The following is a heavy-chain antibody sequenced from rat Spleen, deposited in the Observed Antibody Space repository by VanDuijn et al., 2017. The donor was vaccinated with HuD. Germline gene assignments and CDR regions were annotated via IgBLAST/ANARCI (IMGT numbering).Heavy chain of an antibody. CDR2: ISSGGGGT. J-gene: IGHJ4*01. CDR3: ARHDYYDGSYYYEVMDA. D-gene: IGHD1-12*02. CDR1: GFTFSNYG. V-gene: IGHV5S13*01. Sequence: EVQLVESGGGLVQPGRSLKLSCAASGFTFSNYGMAWVRQAPTKGLEWVASISSGGGGTYYAESVEGRFTISRDNTKNTLYLRMDNLRSEDTATYYCARHDYYDGSYYYEVMDAWGQGASVTVSS.